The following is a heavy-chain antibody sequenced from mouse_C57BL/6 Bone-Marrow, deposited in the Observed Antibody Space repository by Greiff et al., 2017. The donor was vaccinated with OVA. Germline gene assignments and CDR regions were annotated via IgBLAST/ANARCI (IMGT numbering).Heavy chain of an antibody. CDR2: IDPSDSYT. Sequence: QVQLQQPGAELVMPGASVKLSCKASGYTFTSYWMHWVKQRPGQGLEWIGEIDPSDSYTNYNQKFKGKSTLTVDKSSSTAYMQLSSLTSADSAVYYSAKADDWYFDVWGTGTTVTVSS. V-gene: IGHV1-69*01. CDR1: GYTFTSYW. CDR3: AKADDWYFDV. J-gene: IGHJ1*03.